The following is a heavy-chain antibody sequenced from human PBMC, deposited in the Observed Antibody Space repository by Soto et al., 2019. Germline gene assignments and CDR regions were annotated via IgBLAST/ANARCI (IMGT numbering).Heavy chain of an antibody. CDR1: GFTFDDYA. CDR3: AKDISPEMPYGMDV. V-gene: IGHV3-9*01. J-gene: IGHJ6*02. CDR2: ISWNSGSI. D-gene: IGHD2-2*01. Sequence: LRLSCAASGFTFDDYAMHWVRQAPGKGLEWVSGISWNSGSIGYADSVKGRFTISRDNAKNSLYLQMNSLRAEDTALYYCAKDISPEMPYGMDVWGQGTTVTVSS.